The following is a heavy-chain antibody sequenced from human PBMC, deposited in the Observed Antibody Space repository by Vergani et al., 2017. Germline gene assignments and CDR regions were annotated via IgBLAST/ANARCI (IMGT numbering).Heavy chain of an antibody. J-gene: IGHJ1*01. CDR3: ALTRGGPPDRISLYYSGF. Sequence: QVTFKESGPALVNPRQALTLTCTFSGFSLTSSGMRVSWFRQSPGKALEWLARIDWDDDKFYSSSLKTRLAMSKDLSNDLVVLTMTNMGPADTGTYYCALTRGGPPDRISLYYSGFWGQGTLVTGSS. D-gene: IGHD3-16*01. V-gene: IGHV2-70*04. CDR2: IDWDDDK. CDR1: GFSLTSSGMR.